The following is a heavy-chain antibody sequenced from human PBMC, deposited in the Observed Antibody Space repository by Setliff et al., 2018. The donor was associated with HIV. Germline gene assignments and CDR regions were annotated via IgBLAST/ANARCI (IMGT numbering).Heavy chain of an antibody. CDR3: ARNPRPIAAAGFDLDY. Sequence: ETLSLTCTVSGDSISNYYWSWVRQAPGKGLEWVSSISSSGSYIYYADSVKGRFAISRDNAKNSIHLQMNSLRAEDTAVYYCARNPRPIAAAGFDLDYWGQGTMVTVSS. V-gene: IGHV3-21*06. CDR1: GDSISNYY. J-gene: IGHJ4*02. D-gene: IGHD6-13*01. CDR2: ISSSGSYI.